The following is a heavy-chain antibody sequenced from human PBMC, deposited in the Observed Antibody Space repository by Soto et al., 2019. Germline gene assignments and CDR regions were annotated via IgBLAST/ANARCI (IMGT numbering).Heavy chain of an antibody. Sequence: GGSLRLSCAASGFTFSSYAMSWVRQAPGKGLEWVSAISGSGGSTYYADSGKGRFTISRDNSKNTLYLQMNSLRAEDTAVYYCAKAEGYCSSTSCRNFDYWGQGTLVTVSS. J-gene: IGHJ4*02. CDR1: GFTFSSYA. CDR3: AKAEGYCSSTSCRNFDY. D-gene: IGHD2-2*01. CDR2: ISGSGGST. V-gene: IGHV3-23*01.